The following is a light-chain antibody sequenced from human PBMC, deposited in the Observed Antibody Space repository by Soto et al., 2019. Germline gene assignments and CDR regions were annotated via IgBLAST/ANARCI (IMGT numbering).Light chain of an antibody. CDR3: SSYTDDTTVI. Sequence: QSALTQPASLSGSPGQSITISCTGSTNDIGRYEYVSWFQQHPGKVPKLLIYEIRNRPSGVSARFSGSQSGNTASLTISGLRTEDEAHYYCSSYTDDTTVIFGGGTKLTVL. CDR1: TNDIGRYEY. J-gene: IGLJ2*01. CDR2: EIR. V-gene: IGLV2-14*03.